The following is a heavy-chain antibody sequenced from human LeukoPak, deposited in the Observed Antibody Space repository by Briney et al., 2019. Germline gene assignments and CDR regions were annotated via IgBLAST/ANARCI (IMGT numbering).Heavy chain of an antibody. CDR1: GFTFTEYA. V-gene: IGHV3-23*01. CDR3: AKTSSGHP. Sequence: SGGSLRLSCAASGFTFTEYALTWVRQAPGQGLEWVSTISGPATTTYYPDSVRGRFTISRDNFKNTLNLQMDSLRAEDTAVYYCAKTSSGHPWGQGTLVTVSS. J-gene: IGHJ5*02. CDR2: ISGPATTT.